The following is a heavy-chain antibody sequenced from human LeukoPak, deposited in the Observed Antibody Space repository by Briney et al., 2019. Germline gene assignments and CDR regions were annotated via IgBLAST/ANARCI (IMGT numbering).Heavy chain of an antibody. CDR3: ARGSRRRYCSSTSCRRNYYYYMDV. D-gene: IGHD2-2*01. J-gene: IGHJ6*03. CDR1: GYTFTSYD. CDR2: MNPNRGNT. Sequence: ASVKVSCKASGYTFTSYDINWVRQATGRGGEGMGWMNPNRGNTRYAQKFQGRVTMTRNTSISTAYMELSSLRSEDTAVYYCARGSRRRYCSSTSCRRNYYYYMDVWGKGTTVTVSS. V-gene: IGHV1-8*01.